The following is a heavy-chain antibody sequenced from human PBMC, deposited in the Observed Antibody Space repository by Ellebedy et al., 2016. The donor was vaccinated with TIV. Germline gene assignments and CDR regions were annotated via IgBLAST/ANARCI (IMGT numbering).Heavy chain of an antibody. CDR2: ISTGSSTI. V-gene: IGHV3-48*04. CDR1: GFTFSSYT. D-gene: IGHD4-17*01. CDR3: TRGYGFFEY. Sequence: PSETLSLTCTVSGFTFSSYTMNWVRQAPGKGLEWVSYISTGSSTIYYTDSVKGRFTISRDNAKNSLYLEMNSLRAEDTAVYYCTRGYGFFEYWGRGTLVTVSS. J-gene: IGHJ4*02.